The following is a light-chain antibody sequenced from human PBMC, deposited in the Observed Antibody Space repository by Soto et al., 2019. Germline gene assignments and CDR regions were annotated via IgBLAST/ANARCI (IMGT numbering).Light chain of an antibody. CDR3: QQSYSTPYT. Sequence: DIPMTQSPSSLSASVGDRVTITCRASQSISTYLSWYQQRPGIAPKLLVFSASRLQSGVSSRFSGSESGTDFTLAISTLQPEDFATYYCQQSYSTPYTFGRGTKLEIE. V-gene: IGKV1-39*01. J-gene: IGKJ2*01. CDR2: SAS. CDR1: QSISTY.